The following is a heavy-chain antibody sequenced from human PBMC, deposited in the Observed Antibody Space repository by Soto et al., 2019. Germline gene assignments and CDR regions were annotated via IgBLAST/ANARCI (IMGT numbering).Heavy chain of an antibody. Sequence: QVQLQESGPRLMKPSGTLSLTCAVSGGSITSNWWSWVRQPPGKGLEWIAEIFHTGSANYNPSLMSRLTISMDKSKNHLSLNLNSVTAADTAVYYCARHIAVSGTRGFDHWGQGTLVTVSS. V-gene: IGHV4-4*02. CDR2: IFHTGSA. CDR1: GGSITSNW. D-gene: IGHD2-21*01. J-gene: IGHJ4*02. CDR3: ARHIAVSGTRGFDH.